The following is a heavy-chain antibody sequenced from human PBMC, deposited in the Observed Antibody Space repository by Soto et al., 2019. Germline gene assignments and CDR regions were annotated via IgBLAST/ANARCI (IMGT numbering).Heavy chain of an antibody. J-gene: IGHJ6*01. CDR2: IYYRGSA. Sequence: PSETLSLTCTVSGDSITSGGHYCTWIRQAAGKGLEWIGYIYYRGSAYYNPSLKSRATISFDTSKNKVSLRLTSVTAADTAVYFCARDSILFSRMAFWGQGTTVTVSS. CDR3: ARDSILFSRMAF. CDR1: GDSITSGGHY. V-gene: IGHV4-30-4*01. D-gene: IGHD2-21*01.